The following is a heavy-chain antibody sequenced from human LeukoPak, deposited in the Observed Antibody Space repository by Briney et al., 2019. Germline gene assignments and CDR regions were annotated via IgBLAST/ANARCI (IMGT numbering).Heavy chain of an antibody. CDR1: GFTFSSYG. CDR2: IRYDGSNK. V-gene: IGHV3-30*02. CDR3: ASANYVWGSYRTDAFDI. J-gene: IGHJ3*02. Sequence: GGSLRLSCAASGFTFSSYGMHWVRQAPGKGLEWVAFIRYDGSNKYYADSVKGRFTISRDNSKNTLYLQMNGLRAEDTAVYYCASANYVWGSYRTDAFDIWGQGTMVTVSS. D-gene: IGHD3-16*02.